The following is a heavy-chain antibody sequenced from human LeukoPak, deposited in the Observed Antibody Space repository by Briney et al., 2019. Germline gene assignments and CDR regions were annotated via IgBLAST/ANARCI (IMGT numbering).Heavy chain of an antibody. V-gene: IGHV3-21*01. J-gene: IGHJ4*02. D-gene: IGHD2-2*01. Sequence: GGSLRLSCAASGFTFSSYSMNWVRQAPGKGLEWVSSISSSSSYIYYADSVKGRFTISRDNAKNSLYLQMNSLRAEDTAVYYCARGSVVPAAMSHFDYWGQGTPVTVSS. CDR3: ARGSVVPAAMSHFDY. CDR1: GFTFSSYS. CDR2: ISSSSSYI.